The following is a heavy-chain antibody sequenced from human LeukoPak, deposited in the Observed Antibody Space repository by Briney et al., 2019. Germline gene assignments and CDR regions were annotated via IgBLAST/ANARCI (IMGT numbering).Heavy chain of an antibody. CDR1: GFTFSNYA. CDR2: ISGNGGST. D-gene: IGHD1-26*01. Sequence: GGSLRLSCAASGFTFSNYAMNWVRQAPGKGLEWVSGISGNGGSTYYADSVKGRFTISRDNSKNTLYLQMNSLRAEDTAVYYCARLQGSRGSYYYFDYWGQGTLVTVSS. CDR3: ARLQGSRGSYYYFDY. J-gene: IGHJ4*02. V-gene: IGHV3-23*01.